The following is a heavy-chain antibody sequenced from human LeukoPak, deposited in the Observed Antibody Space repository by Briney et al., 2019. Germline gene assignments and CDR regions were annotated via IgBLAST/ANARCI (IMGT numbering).Heavy chain of an antibody. CDR2: ISGSDGST. Sequence: TGGSLRLSCAASGFTFSSYAMSWVRQAPGKGLEWVSAISGSDGSTYCADSVKGRFTISRDNSKNTLYLQMSSLRAEDTAVYYCAKGIQPIDYWGQGTLVTVSS. J-gene: IGHJ4*02. CDR1: GFTFSSYA. V-gene: IGHV3-23*01. CDR3: AKGIQPIDY. D-gene: IGHD5-18*01.